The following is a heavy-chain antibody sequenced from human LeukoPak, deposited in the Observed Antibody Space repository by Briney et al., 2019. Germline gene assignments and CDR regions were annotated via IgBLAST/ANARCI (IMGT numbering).Heavy chain of an antibody. J-gene: IGHJ4*02. Sequence: GGSLRLSCAASGLTFSSYAMNWVRQAPGKGLEWVSAISGSGGNTHYADSVKGRFTISRDNAKNSLYLQMNSLKTEDTAVYYCTTDLVVRGVIIKVAYWGQGTLVTVSS. CDR3: TTDLVVRGVIIKVAY. V-gene: IGHV3-23*01. CDR2: ISGSGGNT. D-gene: IGHD3-10*01. CDR1: GLTFSSYA.